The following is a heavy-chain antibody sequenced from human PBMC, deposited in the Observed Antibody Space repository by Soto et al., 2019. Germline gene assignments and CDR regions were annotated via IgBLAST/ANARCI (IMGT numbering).Heavy chain of an antibody. Sequence: EVQLVESGGGLVQPGGSLKLSCAASGFTFSGSAMHWVRQASGKGLEWVGRIRRKANSYATAYAASVKGRFTISRDDSNNTAYLQMNSLKTEDTAVYYCTRHRDYIWGSYRNSFDIWRQWTMVTVSS. J-gene: IGHJ3*02. D-gene: IGHD3-16*02. CDR1: GFTFSGSA. V-gene: IGHV3-73*01. CDR3: TRHRDYIWGSYRNSFDI. CDR2: IRRKANSYAT.